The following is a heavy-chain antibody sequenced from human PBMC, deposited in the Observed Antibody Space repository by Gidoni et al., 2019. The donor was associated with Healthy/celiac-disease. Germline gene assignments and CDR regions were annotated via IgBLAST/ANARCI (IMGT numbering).Heavy chain of an antibody. V-gene: IGHV3-30-3*01. J-gene: IGHJ6*02. Sequence: QVQLVESGGGVVQPGRSLRLSCAASGFTFSSYAMHWVRQAPGKGLEWVAVISYDGSNKYYADSVKGRFTISRDNSKNTLYLQMNSLRAEDTVVYYCARDLDGDYYYGMDVWGQGTTVTVSS. CDR1: GFTFSSYA. CDR3: ARDLDGDYYYGMDV. CDR2: ISYDGSNK. D-gene: IGHD4-17*01.